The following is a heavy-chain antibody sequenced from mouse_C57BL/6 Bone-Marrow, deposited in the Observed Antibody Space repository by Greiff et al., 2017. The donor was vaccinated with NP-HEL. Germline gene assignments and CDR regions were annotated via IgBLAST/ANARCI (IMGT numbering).Heavy chain of an antibody. Sequence: QVTLKVSGPGILQPSQTLSLTCSFSGFSLSTFGMGVGWIRQPSGKGLEWLAHIWWDDDKYYNPALKSRLTISKDTSKNQVFRKIANVDAADTATYYCARGRGYDYDDAMDYWGQGTSVTVSS. CDR2: IWWDDDK. CDR3: ARGRGYDYDDAMDY. CDR1: GFSLSTFGMG. D-gene: IGHD2-4*01. V-gene: IGHV8-8*01. J-gene: IGHJ4*01.